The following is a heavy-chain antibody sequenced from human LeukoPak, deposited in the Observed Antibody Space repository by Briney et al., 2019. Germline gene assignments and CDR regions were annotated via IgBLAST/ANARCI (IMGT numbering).Heavy chain of an antibody. V-gene: IGHV4-39*01. CDR1: GGSISSSSYY. CDR2: IYYSGST. J-gene: IGHJ3*02. CDR3: ARSNAFDI. Sequence: PSETLSLTCTVSGGSISSSSYYWGWIRQPPGKGLEWIGSIYYSGSTYYNPSLKGRVTISVGTSKNQFSLKLSSVTAADTAVYYCARSNAFDIWGQGTMVTVSS.